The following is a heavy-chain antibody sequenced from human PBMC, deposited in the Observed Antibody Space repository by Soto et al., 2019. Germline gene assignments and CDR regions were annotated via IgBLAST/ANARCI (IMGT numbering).Heavy chain of an antibody. CDR2: ISWNSGSI. J-gene: IGHJ6*03. CDR1: GFTFDDYA. CDR3: AKDEGMDV. Sequence: GGSLRLSCAASGFTFDDYAMHWVRQAPGKGLEWVSGISWNSGSIGYADSVKGRFTISRDNAKNSLYLQMNSLRAEDTALYYCAKDEGMDVWGKGTTVTVSS. V-gene: IGHV3-9*01.